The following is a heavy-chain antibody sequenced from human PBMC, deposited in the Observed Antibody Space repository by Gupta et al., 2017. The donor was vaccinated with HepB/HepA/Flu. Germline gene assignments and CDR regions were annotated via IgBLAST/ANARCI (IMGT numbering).Heavy chain of an antibody. J-gene: IGHJ4*02. V-gene: IGHV1-2*06. CDR1: GYTFTKYY. CDR3: ATIEGLIGTT. CDR2: INPNNHAP. D-gene: IGHD1-14*01. Sequence: QVHLVQSGAEVKKPGASMRLSCRASGYTFTKYYIHWIRQVPGQGPEWLGRINPNNHAPGYAPNFQGRVTMTADTSLTTAYLDLSRLRIDDTTIYYCATIEGLIGTTWGQGALVTISS.